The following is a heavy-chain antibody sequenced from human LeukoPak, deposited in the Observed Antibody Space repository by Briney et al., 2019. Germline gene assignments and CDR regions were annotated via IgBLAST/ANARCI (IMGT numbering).Heavy chain of an antibody. CDR2: INPNSGGT. CDR1: GYTFTGYY. V-gene: IGHV1-2*02. Sequence: ASVKVSCKASGYTFTGYYMHWVRQAPGQGLEWMGWINPNSGGTNYAQKFQGRVTMTRDTSISTAYLQWSSLKASDTAMYYCARLSVVPAADFDYWGQGTLVTVSS. CDR3: ARLSVVPAADFDY. D-gene: IGHD2-2*01. J-gene: IGHJ4*02.